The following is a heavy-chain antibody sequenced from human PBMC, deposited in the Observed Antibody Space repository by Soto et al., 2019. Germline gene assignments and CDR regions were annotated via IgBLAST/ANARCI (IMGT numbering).Heavy chain of an antibody. CDR1: GFTFSSYA. D-gene: IGHD5-18*01. CDR3: ARGRGYSYGRYTDYYYYGMDV. CDR2: ISYDGSNK. Sequence: GGSLRLSCAASGFTFSSYAMHWVRQAPGKGLEWVAVISYDGSNKYYADSVKGRFTISRDNSKNTLYLQMNSLRAEDTAVYYCARGRGYSYGRYTDYYYYGMDVWGQGTTVTVSS. V-gene: IGHV3-30-3*01. J-gene: IGHJ6*02.